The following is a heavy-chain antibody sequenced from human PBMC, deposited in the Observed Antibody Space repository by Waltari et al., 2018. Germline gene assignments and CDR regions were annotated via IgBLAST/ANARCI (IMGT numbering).Heavy chain of an antibody. V-gene: IGHV4-39*01. CDR2: VSYSGTT. CDR3: ATYIGASVGTAAFDV. J-gene: IGHJ3*01. D-gene: IGHD5-12*01. Sequence: QLQLQESGPRLVRPSETLSLICRVSGVSIHSNRHSWAWVRQSPGQGLAWIGTVSYSGTTYISPSLKSRVSVSRDTSKNQVSLILGSVTAADMAVYYCATYIGASVGTAAFDVWGQGTMVTVSS. CDR1: GVSIHSNRHS.